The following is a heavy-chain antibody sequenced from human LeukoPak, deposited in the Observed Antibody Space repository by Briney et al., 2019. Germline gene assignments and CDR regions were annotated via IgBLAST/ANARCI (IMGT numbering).Heavy chain of an antibody. CDR3: ARVADYYYDSSGYFDY. CDR1: GFTFSSYW. D-gene: IGHD3-22*01. V-gene: IGHV3-7*01. Sequence: GGSLRLSCAASGFTFSSYWMSWVRQAPGKGLEWVANIKQDGSEKYYVDSVKGRFTISRDNAKNSLYLQMNSLRAEDTAVYYCARVADYYYDSSGYFDYWGQGTLVTVSS. CDR2: IKQDGSEK. J-gene: IGHJ4*02.